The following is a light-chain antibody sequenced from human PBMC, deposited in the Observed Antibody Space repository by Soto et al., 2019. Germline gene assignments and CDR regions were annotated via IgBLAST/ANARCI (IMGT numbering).Light chain of an antibody. CDR3: QQYNNWPAMYT. Sequence: EIVMTQSPATLSVSPGERATLSCRASQSVSSNLAWYQQKPGQAPRLLIYDASTRATGVPARFSGSGSGAEFTLTISSLQSEDFAVYYCQQYNNWPAMYTFGQGTKVDIK. V-gene: IGKV3-15*01. CDR2: DAS. J-gene: IGKJ2*01. CDR1: QSVSSN.